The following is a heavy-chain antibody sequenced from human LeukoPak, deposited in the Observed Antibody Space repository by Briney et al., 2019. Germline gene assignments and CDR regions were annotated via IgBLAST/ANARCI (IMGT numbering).Heavy chain of an antibody. CDR2: ISYSGST. V-gene: IGHV4-59*04. CDR3: AKTVWSRLAAGLDS. D-gene: IGHD2-21*02. CDR1: GGSISSYY. J-gene: IGHJ4*02. Sequence: KPPETLSLTCTVSGGSISSYYWSWIRQPPGKGLEWIGYISYSGSTYYNPSLKSRVIMSIDTSKNQFSLKVNSVTATDTAVYYCAKTVWSRLAAGLDSWGQGTLVTVSS.